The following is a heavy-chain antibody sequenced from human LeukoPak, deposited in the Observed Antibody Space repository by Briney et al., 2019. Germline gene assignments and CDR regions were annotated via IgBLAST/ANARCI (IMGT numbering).Heavy chain of an antibody. J-gene: IGHJ4*02. CDR2: IYHSGST. V-gene: IGHV4-38-2*01. Sequence: PSETLSLTCAVSGYSISSGYYWGWIRQPPGKGLEWIGSIYHSGSTYYNPSLKSRVTISVDTSKNQLSLKLSSVTAADTAVYYCASTAVGAFDYWGQGTLVTVSS. CDR1: GYSISSGYY. D-gene: IGHD1-26*01. CDR3: ASTAVGAFDY.